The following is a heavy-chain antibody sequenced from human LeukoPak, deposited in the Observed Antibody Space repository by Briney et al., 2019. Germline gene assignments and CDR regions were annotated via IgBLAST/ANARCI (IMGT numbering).Heavy chain of an antibody. CDR1: GFTFSSYA. J-gene: IGHJ6*02. D-gene: IGHD6-13*01. Sequence: PGGSLRLSCAASGFTFSSYAMSWVRQAPGKGLEWVSAISGSGGSTYYADSVKGRFTISRDNSKNTLYLQMNSLRAEDTAVYYCAKDPAAAGSYGMDVWGQGTTVTVSS. CDR2: ISGSGGST. CDR3: AKDPAAAGSYGMDV. V-gene: IGHV3-23*01.